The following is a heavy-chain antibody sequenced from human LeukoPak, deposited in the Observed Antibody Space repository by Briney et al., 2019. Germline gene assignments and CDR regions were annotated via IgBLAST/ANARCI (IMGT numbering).Heavy chain of an antibody. J-gene: IGHJ4*02. CDR1: GASFSGSY. Sequence: SETLSLTCGVYGASFSGSYWTWVRQPPGKGLEGIGEINHGGSTNYNPSLKSRVTISVDTSNNQFSLKLSSVTAADTAVYYCARGISSGWYSDYWGQGTLVTVSS. CDR3: ARGISSGWYSDY. D-gene: IGHD6-19*01. CDR2: INHGGST. V-gene: IGHV4-34*01.